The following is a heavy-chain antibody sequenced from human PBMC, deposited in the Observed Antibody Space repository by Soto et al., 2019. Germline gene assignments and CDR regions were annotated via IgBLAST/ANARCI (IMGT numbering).Heavy chain of an antibody. J-gene: IGHJ4*02. CDR3: ARPGGSSWTIDY. CDR1: SGSISSSNW. Sequence: TSETLSLTCAVSSGSISSSNWWSWVRQPPEKGLVWIGSIYYSGSTYYNPSLNSRVTISVDKSKNQFSLKLSSVTAADTAVYYCARPGGSSWTIDYWGQGTLVTVSS. CDR2: IYYSGST. V-gene: IGHV4-4*02. D-gene: IGHD6-13*01.